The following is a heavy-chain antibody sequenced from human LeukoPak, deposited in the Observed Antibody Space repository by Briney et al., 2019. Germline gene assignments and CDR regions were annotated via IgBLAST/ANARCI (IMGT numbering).Heavy chain of an antibody. CDR1: GFTFDDHA. V-gene: IGHV3-9*01. Sequence: GRSLTLSCAASGFTFDDHALLWVRQAPGKGLEWVSNISWNSGSIGYAVSVKGRFTISRDTAKNSMYLQMNSLRSEDTAFYYCARDVWCGPLDGFDIWGQGTMVTVSS. CDR3: ARDVWCGPLDGFDI. CDR2: ISWNSGSI. D-gene: IGHD3-3*01. J-gene: IGHJ3*02.